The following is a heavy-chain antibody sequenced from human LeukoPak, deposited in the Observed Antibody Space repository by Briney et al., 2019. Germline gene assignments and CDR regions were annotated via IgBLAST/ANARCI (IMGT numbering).Heavy chain of an antibody. CDR1: GFTFSSYG. V-gene: IGHV3-30*18. CDR3: TKDPGVAGIVY. Sequence: PGGSLRLSCAASGFTFSSYGMHWVRQAPGKGLEWVAVISYDGSNKYYADSVKGRFTISRDNSKNTLYLQMNSLRAEDTALYYCTKDPGVAGIVYWGQGTLVTVSS. J-gene: IGHJ4*02. D-gene: IGHD6-19*01. CDR2: ISYDGSNK.